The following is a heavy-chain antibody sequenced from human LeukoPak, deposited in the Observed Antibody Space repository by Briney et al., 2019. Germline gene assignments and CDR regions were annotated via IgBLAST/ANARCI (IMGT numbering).Heavy chain of an antibody. CDR1: GGSISSYY. J-gene: IGHJ6*03. CDR3: ARGRRGDLKLQLRRHYYYYMDV. CDR2: IYTSGST. Sequence: SETLSLTCTVSGGSISSYYWSWIRQPAGKGLEWIGRIYTSGSTNYNPSLKSRVTMSVDTSKNQFSLKLSSVTAADTAVYYCARGRRGDLKLQLRRHYYYYMDVWGKGTTVTVSS. V-gene: IGHV4-4*07. D-gene: IGHD3-10*01.